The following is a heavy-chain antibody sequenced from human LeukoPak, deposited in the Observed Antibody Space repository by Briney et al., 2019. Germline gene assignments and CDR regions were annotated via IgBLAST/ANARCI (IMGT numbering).Heavy chain of an antibody. CDR2: INPNSGGT. Sequence: ASVKVSCKASGYTFTGYYMHWVRQAPGQGLEWMGWINPNSGGTNYAQKFQGRVTMTRDTSISTAYMEPSRLRSDDTAVYYCARGSYSSGWYGVVNYWGQGALVTVSS. J-gene: IGHJ4*02. CDR3: ARGSYSSGWYGVVNY. CDR1: GYTFTGYY. D-gene: IGHD6-19*01. V-gene: IGHV1-2*02.